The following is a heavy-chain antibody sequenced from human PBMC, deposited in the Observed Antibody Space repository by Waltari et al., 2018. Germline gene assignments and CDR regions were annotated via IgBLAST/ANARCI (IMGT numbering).Heavy chain of an antibody. Sequence: QVQLVESGGGVVQPGRSLRLSCATSGFTFSSYGMHWVRQAPGKGLEWVAVISYDGSYKYYVESVKGRFTISRDKSKNTLYLQMNSLRPEDTAVYYCARDPYSSSWQIDYWGQGALVTVSS. CDR2: ISYDGSYK. J-gene: IGHJ4*02. D-gene: IGHD6-13*01. V-gene: IGHV3-30*03. CDR3: ARDPYSSSWQIDY. CDR1: GFTFSSYG.